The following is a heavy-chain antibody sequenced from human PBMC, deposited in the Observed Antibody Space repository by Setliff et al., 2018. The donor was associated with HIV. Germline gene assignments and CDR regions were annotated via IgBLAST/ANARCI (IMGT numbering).Heavy chain of an antibody. D-gene: IGHD2-2*01. J-gene: IGHJ2*01. Sequence: SETLSLTCTVSGGSISSSSYYWGWIRQPPGKGLEWIGSIYYSGSTYHNPSLKSRVTISVDTSKNQFSLKLSSVTAADTAVYYCARPADCSSTSCYLWYFDLWSRGTLVTVSS. CDR3: ARPADCSSTSCYLWYFDL. V-gene: IGHV4-39*01. CDR1: GGSISSSSYY. CDR2: IYYSGST.